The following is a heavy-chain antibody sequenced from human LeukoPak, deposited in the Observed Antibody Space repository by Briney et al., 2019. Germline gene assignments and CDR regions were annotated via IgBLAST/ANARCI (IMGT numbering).Heavy chain of an antibody. CDR3: ARTASVVDAADNWFDP. CDR1: GGSISSSSYY. Sequence: SETLSLTCTVSGGSISSSSYYWGWIRQTPGKGLEWIGSLYNSGSTYYNPSLKSRVTISVDTSRNQFSLTLSSVTAADTAFYYCARTASVVDAADNWFDPWGQGTRVTVSS. CDR2: LYNSGST. V-gene: IGHV4-39*07. J-gene: IGHJ5*02. D-gene: IGHD2-8*01.